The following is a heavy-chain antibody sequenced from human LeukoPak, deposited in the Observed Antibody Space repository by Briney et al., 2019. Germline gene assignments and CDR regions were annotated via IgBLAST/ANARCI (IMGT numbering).Heavy chain of an antibody. J-gene: IGHJ4*02. Sequence: SETLSLTCTVSGGSISSGSYYWSWIRQPAGKGLEWIGRIYTSGSTNYNPSLKSRVTISVDTSKNQFSLKLSSVTAADTALYYCARGLWFGDENPPYFDYWGQGTLVTVSS. D-gene: IGHD3-10*01. CDR1: GGSISSGSYY. CDR3: ARGLWFGDENPPYFDY. CDR2: IYTSGST. V-gene: IGHV4-61*02.